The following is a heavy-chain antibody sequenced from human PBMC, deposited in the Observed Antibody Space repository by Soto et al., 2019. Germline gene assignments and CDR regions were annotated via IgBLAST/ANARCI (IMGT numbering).Heavy chain of an antibody. CDR1: GYSFTSYC. J-gene: IGHJ4*02. CDR3: ARAYCSGGSCYLPFDY. CDR2: IYPGDSDT. D-gene: IGHD2-15*01. V-gene: IGHV5-51*01. Sequence: GESLKISCKGSGYSFTSYCIGWVRQMPGKGLEWMGIIYPGDSDTRYSPSFQGQVTISADKSISTAYLQWSSLKASDTAMYYCARAYCSGGSCYLPFDYWGQGTLVTVSS.